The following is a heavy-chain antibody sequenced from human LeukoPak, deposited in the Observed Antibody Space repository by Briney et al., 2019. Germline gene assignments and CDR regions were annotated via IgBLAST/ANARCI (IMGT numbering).Heavy chain of an antibody. D-gene: IGHD1-26*01. CDR1: GYTFTSYA. CDR3: ARDRVGATIYYYYGMDV. CDR2: INTNTGNP. Sequence: ASVKVSCKASGYTFTSYAMNWVRQAPGQGLEWMGWINTNTGNPTYAQGFTGRFVFSLDTSVSTVYLQISSLKAEDTAVYYCARDRVGATIYYYYGMDVWGQGTTVTVSS. J-gene: IGHJ6*02. V-gene: IGHV7-4-1*02.